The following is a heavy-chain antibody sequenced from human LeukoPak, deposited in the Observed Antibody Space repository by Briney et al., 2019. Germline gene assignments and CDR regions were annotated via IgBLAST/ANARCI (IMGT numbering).Heavy chain of an antibody. CDR3: ARDRNPIVVVVAATRPGPHYFDY. CDR1: GYSISSGYY. Sequence: SETLSLTCTVSGYSISSGYYWGWIRQPPGKGLEWIGSIYHSGRTCYNPSLKSRVTISVDTSKNQFSLKLSSVTAADTAVYYCARDRNPIVVVVAATRPGPHYFDYWGQGTLVTVSS. CDR2: IYHSGRT. J-gene: IGHJ4*02. V-gene: IGHV4-38-2*02. D-gene: IGHD2-15*01.